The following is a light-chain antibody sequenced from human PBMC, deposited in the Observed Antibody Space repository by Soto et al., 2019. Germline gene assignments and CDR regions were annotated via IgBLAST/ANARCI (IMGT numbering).Light chain of an antibody. J-gene: IGKJ1*01. Sequence: DIQMTQSPSTLSASVIDRVTITCRASQSISVWLAWYQHKPGKAPKLLIYDASSLESGVPSRFSSSGSGTEFTLTISSLQPDDFATYYCQQYNSYPWTFGQGTKVEIK. CDR2: DAS. V-gene: IGKV1-5*01. CDR3: QQYNSYPWT. CDR1: QSISVW.